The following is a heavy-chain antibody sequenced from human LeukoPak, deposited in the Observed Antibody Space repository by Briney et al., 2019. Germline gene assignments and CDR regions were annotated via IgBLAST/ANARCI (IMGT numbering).Heavy chain of an antibody. J-gene: IGHJ4*02. CDR1: GFTFSSYS. D-gene: IGHD1-26*01. CDR2: ISSSSSYI. CDR3: ARGLSGSYFYFDY. V-gene: IGHV3-21*01. Sequence: GGSLRLSCAASGFTFSSYSMNWVRQAPGKGLEWVSSISSSSSYIYYADSVKGRFTISRDNAKNSLYLQMNSLRAEDTAVYYCARGLSGSYFYFDYWGQGTPVTVSS.